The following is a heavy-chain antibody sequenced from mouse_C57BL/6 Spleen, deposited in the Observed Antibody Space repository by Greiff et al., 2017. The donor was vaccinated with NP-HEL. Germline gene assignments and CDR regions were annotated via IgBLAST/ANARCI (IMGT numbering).Heavy chain of an antibody. D-gene: IGHD1-1*01. V-gene: IGHV1-26*01. CDR2: INPNNGGT. CDR1: GYTFTDYY. Sequence: EVQLQQSGPELVKPGASVKISCKASGYTFTDYYMNWVKQSHGKSLEWIGDINPNNGGTSYNQKFKGKATLTVDKSSSTAYMELRSLTSEDSAVYYCARRKIYYYGSSYWYFDVWGTGTTVTVSS. CDR3: ARRKIYYYGSSYWYFDV. J-gene: IGHJ1*03.